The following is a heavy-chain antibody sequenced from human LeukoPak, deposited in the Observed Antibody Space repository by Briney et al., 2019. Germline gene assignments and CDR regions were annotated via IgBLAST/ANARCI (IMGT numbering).Heavy chain of an antibody. D-gene: IGHD2-2*01. J-gene: IGHJ4*02. CDR2: VSGGGGTT. CDR3: AKDMGYCSSATCYGLDY. CDR1: GFTFSTYS. V-gene: IGHV3-23*01. Sequence: GGSLRLSCAASGFTFSTYSMTWVRQAPGKGLEWVSTVSGGGGTTYYADSVKGRFTISRDNSKNTLFLQMNSLRAEDTAIYYCAKDMGYCSSATCYGLDYWGQGTLVTVSS.